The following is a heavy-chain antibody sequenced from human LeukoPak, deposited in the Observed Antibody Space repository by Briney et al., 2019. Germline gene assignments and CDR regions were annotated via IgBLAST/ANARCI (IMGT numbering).Heavy chain of an antibody. D-gene: IGHD6-19*01. CDR1: GYTFTGYY. J-gene: IGHJ4*02. Sequence: APVKVSCKASGYTFTGYYMHWVRQAPGQGLEWMGWINPLSGDTKYAQKFQGRVTMTRDTSISTAHMELSRLRSDDTAVYYCANVGYRGGWSGCDYWGQGTLITVSS. CDR2: INPLSGDT. V-gene: IGHV1-2*02. CDR3: ANVGYRGGWSGCDY.